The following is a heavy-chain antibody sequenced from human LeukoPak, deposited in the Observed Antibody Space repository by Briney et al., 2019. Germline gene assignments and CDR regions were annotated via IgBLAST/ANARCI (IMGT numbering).Heavy chain of an antibody. V-gene: IGHV1-8*01. J-gene: IGHJ4*02. CDR2: MNPNSGNT. D-gene: IGHD3-10*01. CDR1: GYTFTSYD. Sequence: GASVKVSCKASGYTFTSYDINWVRQATGQGLEWMGWMNPNSGNTGYAQKFQGRVTMTRSTSISTAYMELSSLRSEDTAVYYCARLCDMVRGVSYDYWGQGTLVTVSS. CDR3: ARLCDMVRGVSYDY.